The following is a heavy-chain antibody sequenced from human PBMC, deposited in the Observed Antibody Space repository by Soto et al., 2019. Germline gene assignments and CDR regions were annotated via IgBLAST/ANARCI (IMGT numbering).Heavy chain of an antibody. V-gene: IGHV1-8*01. D-gene: IGHD3-9*01. CDR1: GYTFTSYD. Sequence: ASVKVSCKASGYTFTSYDINWVRQATGQGLEWMGWMNPNSGNTGYAQKFQGRVTMTRNTSISTAYMELSSLRSEDTAVYYCARGVLRYFDWLLPRHLYYGMGVWGQGTTVTVSS. CDR2: MNPNSGNT. CDR3: ARGVLRYFDWLLPRHLYYGMGV. J-gene: IGHJ6*02.